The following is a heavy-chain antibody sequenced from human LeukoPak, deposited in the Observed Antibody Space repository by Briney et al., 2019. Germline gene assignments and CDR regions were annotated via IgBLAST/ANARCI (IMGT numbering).Heavy chain of an antibody. Sequence: SETLSLTCTVSGGSISSYYWSWIRQPPGKGLEWIGYIYYSGSTNYNPSLKSRVTISVDTSKNQFSLKLSSLTAADTAVYYCARSYSYGPHYYYYYYMDVWGKGTTVTVSS. V-gene: IGHV4-59*01. CDR3: ARSYSYGPHYYYYYYMDV. D-gene: IGHD5-18*01. CDR2: IYYSGST. CDR1: GGSISSYY. J-gene: IGHJ6*03.